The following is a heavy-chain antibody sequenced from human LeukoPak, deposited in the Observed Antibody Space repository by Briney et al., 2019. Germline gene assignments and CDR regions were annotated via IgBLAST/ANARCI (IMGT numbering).Heavy chain of an antibody. CDR3: ARVSGSYVSLRHYYYYYMDV. V-gene: IGHV3-30*04. D-gene: IGHD1-26*01. Sequence: GGSPRLSCAASGFTFSSYAMQWVRQAPGKGLEWVAVISYDGSNKYYADSVKGRFTISRDNSKNTLYLQMNSLRAEDTAVYYCARVSGSYVSLRHYYYYYMDVWGKGTTVTVSS. CDR2: ISYDGSNK. CDR1: GFTFSSYA. J-gene: IGHJ6*03.